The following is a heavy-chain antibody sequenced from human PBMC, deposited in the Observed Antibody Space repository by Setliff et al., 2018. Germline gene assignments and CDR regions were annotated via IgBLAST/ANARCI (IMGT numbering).Heavy chain of an antibody. Sequence: ASVKVSCKASGYTFTSYDINWVRQATGQGLEWMGWMNPNSGNTGYAQKFQGRVTMTRNTSISTAYMDLSSLRFEDTAVYYCARDTYIGDFWSGYYIQGRFDPWGQGTLVTVSS. CDR1: GYTFTSYD. CDR3: ARDTYIGDFWSGYYIQGRFDP. CDR2: MNPNSGNT. J-gene: IGHJ5*02. D-gene: IGHD3-3*01. V-gene: IGHV1-8*02.